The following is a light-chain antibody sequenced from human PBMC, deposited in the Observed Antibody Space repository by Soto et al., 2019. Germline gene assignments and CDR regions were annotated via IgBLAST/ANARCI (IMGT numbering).Light chain of an antibody. V-gene: IGKV3-20*01. Sequence: EIVLTQSPGTLSLSPGERATLSCRASQSVTSNYLAWYQQTPGQAPRLLIYGPSSRATGIPDRFSGSGSGTDFTLTISRLEPEDFAVYYCQQYGSLPFTFGGGTRVEIK. CDR1: QSVTSNY. J-gene: IGKJ4*01. CDR3: QQYGSLPFT. CDR2: GPS.